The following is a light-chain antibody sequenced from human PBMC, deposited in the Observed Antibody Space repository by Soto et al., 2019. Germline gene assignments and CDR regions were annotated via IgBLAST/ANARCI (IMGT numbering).Light chain of an antibody. CDR3: QQYNNWPSWT. V-gene: IGKV1-5*03. J-gene: IGKJ1*01. CDR1: HNLDKW. CDR2: EAS. Sequence: DIQMTQSPSTLSASVGDRVTITCRASHNLDKWLAWYQQKPWKAPKLLIYEASSLQSGVPSRFSGSGSGTEFTLTISSLQSEDFAVYYCQQYNNWPSWTFGQGTKVDIK.